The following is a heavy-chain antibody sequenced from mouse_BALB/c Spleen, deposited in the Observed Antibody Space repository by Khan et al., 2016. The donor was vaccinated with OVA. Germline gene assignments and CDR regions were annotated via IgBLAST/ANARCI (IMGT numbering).Heavy chain of an antibody. CDR1: GYSFTSYY. CDR3: ARHGYVAWFAY. J-gene: IGHJ3*01. V-gene: IGHV1S135*01. D-gene: IGHD2-2*01. CDR2: IDPFNGST. Sequence: VQLQQSGPELMKPGASVKISCKASGYSFTSYYIHWVKQSHGKSLEWIGYIDPFNGSTSYNQKFKGKATLTVDKSSSTAYMHLSSLTSEDSAVYYCARHGYVAWFAYWGQGTLVTVYA.